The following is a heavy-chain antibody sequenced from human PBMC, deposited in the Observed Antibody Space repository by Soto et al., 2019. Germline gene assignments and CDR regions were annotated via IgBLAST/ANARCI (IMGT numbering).Heavy chain of an antibody. CDR2: ISYDGSNK. D-gene: IGHD3-10*01. Sequence: QVQLVESGGGVVQPGRSLRQSCAASGFTFSSYAMHWVRQAPGKGLEWVAVISYDGSNKYYADSVKGRFTISRDNSKNTLYLQMNRLRAEDTAVYYCARDSDYYGSERFHSLFDYWGQGTLVTVSS. CDR1: GFTFSSYA. J-gene: IGHJ4*02. V-gene: IGHV3-30-3*01. CDR3: ARDSDYYGSERFHSLFDY.